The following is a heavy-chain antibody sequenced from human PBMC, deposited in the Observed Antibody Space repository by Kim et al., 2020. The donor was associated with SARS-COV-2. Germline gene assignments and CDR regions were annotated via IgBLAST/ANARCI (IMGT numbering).Heavy chain of an antibody. CDR1: DYSISSANW. V-gene: IGHV4-28*01. Sequence: SETLSLTCGVSDYSISSANWWGWIRQSPGKGLEWIGYIYYTGSAYYNPSLKSRVTMSVDTSKNQFSLKLSSVTAVDTAVYYCTKKTGGVRNIDLWGRGTLVTVSS. J-gene: IGHJ2*01. CDR3: TKKTGGVRNIDL. CDR2: IYYTGSA. D-gene: IGHD1-1*01.